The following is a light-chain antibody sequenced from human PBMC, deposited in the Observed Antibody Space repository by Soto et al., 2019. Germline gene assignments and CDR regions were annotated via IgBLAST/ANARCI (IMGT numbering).Light chain of an antibody. Sequence: DFQMTQSPSTLSASVGDRVTITCRASQNINNWVAWYQQKPGKAPKFLIYDASTLQRGVSSRFSGSGFGTEFSLTINSLQPDDSRSYYCQHTRTFGQGTKVEVK. V-gene: IGKV1-5*01. CDR1: QNINNW. CDR3: QHTRT. CDR2: DAS. J-gene: IGKJ1*01.